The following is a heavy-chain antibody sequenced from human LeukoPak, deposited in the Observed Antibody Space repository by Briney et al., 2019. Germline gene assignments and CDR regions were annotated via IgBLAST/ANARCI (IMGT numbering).Heavy chain of an antibody. CDR1: GGTFSSYA. Sequence: SVKVSCKASGGTFSSYAISWVRQAPGQGLEWMGGIIPIFGTANYAQKFQGRVTITADESTSTAYMELSSLRSEDTAVYYCASGWFGELYYYGMDVWGQGTTVTVSS. J-gene: IGHJ6*02. V-gene: IGHV1-69*13. CDR2: IIPIFGTA. D-gene: IGHD3-10*01. CDR3: ASGWFGELYYYGMDV.